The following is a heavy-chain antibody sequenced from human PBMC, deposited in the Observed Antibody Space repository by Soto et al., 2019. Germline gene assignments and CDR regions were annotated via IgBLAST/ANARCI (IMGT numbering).Heavy chain of an antibody. D-gene: IGHD3-10*01. CDR1: GFTFSDYW. Sequence: EMQLVESGGDLVQPGGSLRLSCTASGFTFSDYWMHWVRQAPGKGLVWVSRISSDGTGTTYADSVKGRFTISRDNAKNTLYRQMNDLRDEDTAVYYCAGSYGMDVWGQGTTVTVSS. V-gene: IGHV3-74*01. CDR3: AGSYGMDV. CDR2: ISSDGTGT. J-gene: IGHJ6*02.